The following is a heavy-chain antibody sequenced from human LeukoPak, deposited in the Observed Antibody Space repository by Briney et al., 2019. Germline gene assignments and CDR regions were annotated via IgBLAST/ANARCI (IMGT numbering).Heavy chain of an antibody. D-gene: IGHD3-22*01. Sequence: PGGSLRLSCAASGFTFSSYAMHWVRQAPGKGLEWVAVISYDGSNKYYADSVKGRFTISRDNSKNTLYLQMNSLRAEDTAVYYCARDAEPDYYDSSGYYPLDYWGQGTLVTVSS. V-gene: IGHV3-30-3*01. CDR1: GFTFSSYA. J-gene: IGHJ4*02. CDR2: ISYDGSNK. CDR3: ARDAEPDYYDSSGYYPLDY.